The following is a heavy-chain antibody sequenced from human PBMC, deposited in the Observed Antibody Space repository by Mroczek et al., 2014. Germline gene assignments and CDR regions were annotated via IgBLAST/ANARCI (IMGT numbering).Heavy chain of an antibody. D-gene: IGHD3-3*01. CDR1: GGSFSGYY. J-gene: IGHJ6*03. CDR3: ARARGLYDFWSGYYHYYYYMDV. CDR2: INHSGST. V-gene: IGHV4-34*01. Sequence: QVQLQHGAAGLLKPSETLSLTCAVYGGSFSGYYWSWIRQPPGKGLEWIGEINHSGSTNYNPSLKSRVTISVDTSKNQFSLKLSSVTAADTAVYYCARARGLYDFWSGYYHYYYYMDVWGKGTTVTVSS.